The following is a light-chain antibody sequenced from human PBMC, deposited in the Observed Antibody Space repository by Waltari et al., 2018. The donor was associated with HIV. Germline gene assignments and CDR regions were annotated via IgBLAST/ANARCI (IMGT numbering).Light chain of an antibody. J-gene: IGKJ1*01. CDR3: QQYTNWPRT. V-gene: IGKV3-15*01. CDR2: GTS. Sequence: EIVMTQSPATLSVSPGERATLSCRASQSVRSNLAWYQQKPGQAPRLLIFGTSTRATGIPARFSGSRSGTEFTLTISRLQSEDFAVYYCQQYTNWPRTFGQGTKVEIK. CDR1: QSVRSN.